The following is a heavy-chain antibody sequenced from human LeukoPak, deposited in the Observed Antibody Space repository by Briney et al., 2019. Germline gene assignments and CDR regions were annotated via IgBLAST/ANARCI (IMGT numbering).Heavy chain of an antibody. CDR2: IYTSGST. V-gene: IGHV4-61*02. J-gene: IGHJ6*03. Sequence: SQTLSLTCTVSGGSISSGSYYWSWIRQPAGKGLEWIGRIYTSGSTNYNPSLKSRVTISVDTSKNQFSLKLSSVTAADTAVYYCARGSLRNYYGSGSYPSYYYYYMDVWGKGTTVTISS. CDR3: ARGSLRNYYGSGSYPSYYYYYMDV. D-gene: IGHD3-10*01. CDR1: GGSISSGSYY.